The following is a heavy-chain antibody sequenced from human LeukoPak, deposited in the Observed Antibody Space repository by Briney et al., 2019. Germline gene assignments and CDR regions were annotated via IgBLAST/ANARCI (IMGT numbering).Heavy chain of an antibody. D-gene: IGHD5-24*01. CDR3: ARPRRDGAWDAFDI. J-gene: IGHJ3*02. Sequence: GGSLRLSCAASGFTFNNHAMYWVRQTPGKGLEWVAAISYHGSAQYSADYVKGRFTISRDNSNNTVYLQINSLRAEDTAVYYCARPRRDGAWDAFDIWGQGTMVTVSS. CDR2: ISYHGSAQ. V-gene: IGHV3-30*04. CDR1: GFTFNNHA.